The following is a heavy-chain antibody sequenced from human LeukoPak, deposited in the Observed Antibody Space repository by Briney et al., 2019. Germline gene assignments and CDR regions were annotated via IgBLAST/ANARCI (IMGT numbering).Heavy chain of an antibody. V-gene: IGHV3-48*03. D-gene: IGHD3-10*01. CDR2: ISSSGRTI. Sequence: GGSLRLSCAASGFTFSSYEMNWVRQAPGKGLEWVSYISSSGRTIDYADSVKGRFTISRDNAKNSLYLQMNSLRAEDTAVYYCARIYFVSGIIDYWGQGTLVTVSS. CDR3: ARIYFVSGIIDY. J-gene: IGHJ4*02. CDR1: GFTFSSYE.